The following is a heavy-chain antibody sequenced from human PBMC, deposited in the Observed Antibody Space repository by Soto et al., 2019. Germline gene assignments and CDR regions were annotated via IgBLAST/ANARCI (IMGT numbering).Heavy chain of an antibody. Sequence: SETPSLNCAVYGGSFSGYYWSWIRQPPWKGLEWIGEINHSGSTNYNPSIKSRVNISVDTSKNQFSLKLSSVTAAETAVYYCAGGRKGYYYYGMDVWGQGTTVTVTS. J-gene: IGHJ6*02. CDR3: AGGRKGYYYYGMDV. CDR1: GGSFSGYY. CDR2: INHSGST. V-gene: IGHV4-34*01.